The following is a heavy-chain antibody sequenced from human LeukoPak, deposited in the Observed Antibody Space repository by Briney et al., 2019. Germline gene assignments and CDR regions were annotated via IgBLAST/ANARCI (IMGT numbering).Heavy chain of an antibody. V-gene: IGHV3-23*01. J-gene: IGHJ4*02. Sequence: GGSLRLSCAASGFTFSSYGMSWVRQAPGKGLEWVSAISGSGGSTYHADSVKGRFTISRGNSKNTLYLQMNSLRAEDTAVYYCAKDRRLGSADFDYWGQGTLVTVSS. CDR3: AKDRRLGSADFDY. D-gene: IGHD2-2*03. CDR2: ISGSGGST. CDR1: GFTFSSYG.